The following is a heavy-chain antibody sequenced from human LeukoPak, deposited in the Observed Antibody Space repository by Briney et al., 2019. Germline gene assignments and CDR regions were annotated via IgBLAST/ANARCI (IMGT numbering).Heavy chain of an antibody. CDR2: FHTGGET. J-gene: IGHJ4*02. CDR3: ARGFAPAYNFGVFDY. V-gene: IGHV3-53*01. Sequence: PGGSLRLSCAASGFTVSNNYMIWVRQAPGKGLEWVSLFHTGGETEYADSVKGRFTMSRDTSQNTVSLHMNGLRAEDTAVYYCARGFAPAYNFGVFDYWGQGTLVTVSS. CDR1: GFTVSNNY. D-gene: IGHD5-24*01.